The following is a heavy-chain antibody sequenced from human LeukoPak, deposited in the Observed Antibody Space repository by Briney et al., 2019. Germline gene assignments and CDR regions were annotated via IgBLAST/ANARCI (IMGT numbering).Heavy chain of an antibody. Sequence: ASVKVSCKASGFTFTKYYIHWVRQAPGQGLEWMGWINTNTGNPTHAQGFTGRFVFSLDTSVSTAYLQISSLKAEDTAVYYCARVNYYDSSGYYYSGGFDYWGQGTLVTVSS. J-gene: IGHJ4*02. CDR2: INTNTGNP. CDR3: ARVNYYDSSGYYYSGGFDY. V-gene: IGHV7-4-1*02. D-gene: IGHD3-22*01. CDR1: GFTFTKYY.